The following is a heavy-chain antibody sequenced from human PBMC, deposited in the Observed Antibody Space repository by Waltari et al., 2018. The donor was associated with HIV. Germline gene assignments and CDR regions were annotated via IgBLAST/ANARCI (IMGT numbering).Heavy chain of an antibody. CDR2: LYNEGRT. CDR3: ARMKRSYGSGQARYFYFGMDV. D-gene: IGHD3-10*01. V-gene: IGHV3-53*01. J-gene: IGHJ6*02. Sequence: EVQLVASGGGLVQPGGSLSLSCAASGFSVSDHYMSWVRLAPGKGLKGVSVLYNEGRTQYIDSVKGRLTIFRDNSKNALYLQMNSLRVDDTAVYYCARMKRSYGSGQARYFYFGMDVWGQGTTVIVSS. CDR1: GFSVSDHY.